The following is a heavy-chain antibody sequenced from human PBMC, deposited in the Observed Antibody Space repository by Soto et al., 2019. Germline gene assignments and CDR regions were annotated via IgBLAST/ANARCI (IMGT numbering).Heavy chain of an antibody. CDR1: GFTFSSYA. Sequence: GGSLRLSCASSGFTFSSYAMHLVRQAPGKGLEWVAVISYDGSNKYYADSVKGRFTISRDNSKNTLYLQMNSLRAEDTAVYYCARDRSGYGMDVWGQGTTVTVSS. CDR2: ISYDGSNK. V-gene: IGHV3-30-3*01. D-gene: IGHD2-15*01. CDR3: ARDRSGYGMDV. J-gene: IGHJ6*02.